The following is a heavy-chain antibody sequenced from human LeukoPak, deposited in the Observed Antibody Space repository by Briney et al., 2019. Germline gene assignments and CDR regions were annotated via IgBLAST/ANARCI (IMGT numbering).Heavy chain of an antibody. D-gene: IGHD1/OR15-1a*01. Sequence: GGSLRLSCAASGFTFSSYAMSWVRQAPGKGLEWVANIKQDGSEKYYVDSVKGRFTISRDNAKNSLYLQMNSLRAEDTAVYYCASGYWNNIWGQGTMVTVSS. J-gene: IGHJ3*02. CDR1: GFTFSSYA. CDR2: IKQDGSEK. V-gene: IGHV3-7*01. CDR3: ASGYWNNI.